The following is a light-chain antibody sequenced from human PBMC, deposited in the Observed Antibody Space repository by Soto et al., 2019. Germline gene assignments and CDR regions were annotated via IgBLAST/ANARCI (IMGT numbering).Light chain of an antibody. CDR1: SSDVGGYKY. J-gene: IGLJ1*01. CDR2: DVS. V-gene: IGLV2-11*01. CDR3: CSFAGSYTYV. Sequence: QSALTQPRSVSGSPGQSVTISCTGTSSDVGGYKYVSWYQQHPGKAPKLMISDVSTRPSGVPDRFSGSTSCNTPSLPISGLQSDAVADYYCCSFAGSYTYVFGSGTKGTV.